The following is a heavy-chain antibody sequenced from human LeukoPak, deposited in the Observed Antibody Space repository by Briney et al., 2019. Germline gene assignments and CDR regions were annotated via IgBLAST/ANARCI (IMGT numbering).Heavy chain of an antibody. V-gene: IGHV3-30*18. J-gene: IGHJ4*02. CDR3: AKTPYSGSLYNVDY. Sequence: GGSLRLSCAASGFTFSSYGMHWVRQAPGKGLEWVAVISYDGSNKYYADSVKGRFTISRDNSKNTLYLQMNSLRAEDAAVYCCAKTPYSGSLYNVDYWGQGTLVTVSS. CDR1: GFTFSSYG. D-gene: IGHD1-26*01. CDR2: ISYDGSNK.